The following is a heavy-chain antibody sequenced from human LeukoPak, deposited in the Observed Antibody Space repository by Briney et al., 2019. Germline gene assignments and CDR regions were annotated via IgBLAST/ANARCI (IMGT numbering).Heavy chain of an antibody. CDR2: INHSGGT. Sequence: SETLSLTCAVYGGSFSGYYWSWIRQPPGKGLEWIGEINHSGGTNYNPSLKSRVTISVDTSKNQFSLKLSSVTAADTAVCYCAGCGWLTYGMDVWGQGTTVTVSS. CDR1: GGSFSGYY. J-gene: IGHJ6*02. V-gene: IGHV4-34*01. CDR3: AGCGWLTYGMDV. D-gene: IGHD5-12*01.